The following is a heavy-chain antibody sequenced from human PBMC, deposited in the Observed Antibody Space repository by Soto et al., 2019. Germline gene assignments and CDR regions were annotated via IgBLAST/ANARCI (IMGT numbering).Heavy chain of an antibody. J-gene: IGHJ4*02. Sequence: EVQLVESGGGLVQPGGSLRLSCAASGFTVSSNYMSWVRQAPGKGLEWVSVIYSGGSTYYADSVKGRFTISRDNSKSTLYLQMNSLRAEDTAVYYCAREGYGELTFDYWGQGTLVTVSS. CDR3: AREGYGELTFDY. D-gene: IGHD4-17*01. CDR1: GFTVSSNY. V-gene: IGHV3-66*01. CDR2: IYSGGST.